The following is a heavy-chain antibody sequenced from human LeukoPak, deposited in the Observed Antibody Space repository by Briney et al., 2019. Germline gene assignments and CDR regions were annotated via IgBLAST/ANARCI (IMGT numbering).Heavy chain of an antibody. Sequence: SETLSLTCTVSGGSISSSSYYWGWIRQPPGKGLEWIGSIYYSGSTYYNPSLKSRVTISVDTSKNQFSLKLSSVTAADTAVYYCASDRDGYNWGFDYWGQGTLVTVSS. J-gene: IGHJ4*02. V-gene: IGHV4-39*01. CDR2: IYYSGST. D-gene: IGHD1-1*01. CDR1: GGSISSSSYY. CDR3: ASDRDGYNWGFDY.